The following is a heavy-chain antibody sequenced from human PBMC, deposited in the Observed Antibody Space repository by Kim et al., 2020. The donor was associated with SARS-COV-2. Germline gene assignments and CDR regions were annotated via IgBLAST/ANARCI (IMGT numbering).Heavy chain of an antibody. D-gene: IGHD3-3*01. CDR1: GYTFTGYY. CDR3: ARGMNDFWSGYSEGALYYFDY. Sequence: ASVKVSCKASGYTFTGYYMHWVRQAPGQGLEWMGWINPNSGGTNYAQKFQGRVTMTRDTSISTAYMELSRLRSDDTAVYYCARGMNDFWSGYSEGALYYFDYWGQGTLVTVSS. CDR2: INPNSGGT. J-gene: IGHJ4*02. V-gene: IGHV1-2*02.